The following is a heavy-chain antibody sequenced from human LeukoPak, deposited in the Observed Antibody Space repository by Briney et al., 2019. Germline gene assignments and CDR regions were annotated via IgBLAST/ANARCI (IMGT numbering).Heavy chain of an antibody. CDR3: ARERGGLIGLTVSPRSASWFDP. CDR2: INIGNGNT. V-gene: IGHV1-3*04. D-gene: IGHD2-8*01. J-gene: IGHJ5*02. CDR1: GYTFTSYA. Sequence: ASVTVSCKASGYTFTSYAMNWVRQAPGQRLEWMGWINIGNGNTKSSQKFQGRVTITRDTVASTAYMVLHTLTFEDTAVYYCARERGGLIGLTVSPRSASWFDPWGQGTLVTVSS.